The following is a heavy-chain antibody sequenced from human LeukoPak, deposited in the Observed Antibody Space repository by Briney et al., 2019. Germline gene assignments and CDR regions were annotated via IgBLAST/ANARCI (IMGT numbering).Heavy chain of an antibody. V-gene: IGHV4-30-4*01. CDR2: IYYSGST. D-gene: IGHD3-10*01. CDR1: GGSISSGDYY. CDR3: AGGGSGSYYADLSPPHY. Sequence: TSETLSLTCTVSGGSISSGDYYWSWIRQPPGKGLEWIGYIYYSGSTYYNPSLKSRVTIPVDTSKNQFSLKLSSVTAADTAVYYCAGGGSGSYYADLSPPHYWGQGTLVTVSS. J-gene: IGHJ4*02.